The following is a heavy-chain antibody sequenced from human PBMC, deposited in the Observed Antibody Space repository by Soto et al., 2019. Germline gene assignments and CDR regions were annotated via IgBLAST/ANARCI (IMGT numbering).Heavy chain of an antibody. J-gene: IGHJ6*02. CDR1: GGSISSSSYY. D-gene: IGHD3-10*01. CDR3: ARLPGYSRLLWFGEDNNYGMDV. V-gene: IGHV4-39*01. Sequence: SETLSLTCTVSGGSISSSSYYWGWIRQPPGKGLEWIGSIYYSGSTYYNPSLKSRVTISVDTSKNQFSLKLSSVTAADTAVYYCARLPGYSRLLWFGEDNNYGMDVWGQGTTVT. CDR2: IYYSGST.